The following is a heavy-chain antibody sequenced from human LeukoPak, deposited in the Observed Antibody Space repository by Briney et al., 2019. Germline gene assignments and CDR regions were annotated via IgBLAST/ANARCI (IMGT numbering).Heavy chain of an antibody. CDR3: AKDHGTAVAGFYY. V-gene: IGHV3-23*01. D-gene: IGHD6-19*01. CDR2: ITGTGGST. CDR1: GFSLSTYG. Sequence: GGSLRLSCAASGFSLSTYGVSWVRQSPGKGLEWVSGITGTGGSTYYADSVKGRFTVSRDTSKNTLYLQMNSLRAEDTAIYYCAKDHGTAVAGFYYWGQGTLVTVSS. J-gene: IGHJ4*02.